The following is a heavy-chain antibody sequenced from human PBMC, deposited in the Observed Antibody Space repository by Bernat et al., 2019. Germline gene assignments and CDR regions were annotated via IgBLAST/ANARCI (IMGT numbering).Heavy chain of an antibody. D-gene: IGHD1-26*01. CDR3: ARDIGPYSGSYSIFEH. Sequence: EVQLVESGGGLVQPGGSLRLSCAASGFTFSSYWMSWVRQAPGNGLEWVANIKQDGSEKYYVDSVKGRFTISRDNAKNSLYLQMNSLRAEDTAVYYCARDIGPYSGSYSIFEHWGQGTLVTVSS. V-gene: IGHV3-7*04. CDR2: IKQDGSEK. J-gene: IGHJ1*01. CDR1: GFTFSSYW.